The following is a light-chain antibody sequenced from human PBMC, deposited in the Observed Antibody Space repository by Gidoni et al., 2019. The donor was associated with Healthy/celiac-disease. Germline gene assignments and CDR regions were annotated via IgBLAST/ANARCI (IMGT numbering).Light chain of an antibody. CDR2: AAS. CDR1: QSISSY. V-gene: IGKV1-39*01. Sequence: DIQMTQSPSSLSASVGDRVTITCRASQSISSYLNWYQQKPGKAPKLLIYAASSLQSGVPSRFSRSGSGTDFTLTISRLQPEDFATYSCQQSYSTPYTFGQGTKLEIK. CDR3: QQSYSTPYT. J-gene: IGKJ2*01.